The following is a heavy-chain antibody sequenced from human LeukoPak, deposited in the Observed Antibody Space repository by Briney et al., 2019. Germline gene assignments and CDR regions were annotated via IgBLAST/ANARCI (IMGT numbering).Heavy chain of an antibody. CDR2: IYTGGNT. D-gene: IGHD3-22*01. J-gene: IGHJ4*02. V-gene: IGHV3-66*01. CDR3: ARAIPLSYYYDSIGLDY. Sequence: PGGSLRLSCAASGFTVSSNYMSWVRQAPGKGLEWVSVIYTGGNTYYADSVKGRFTISRDNSKNTLYLHMNSLRAEDTAVYYCARAIPLSYYYDSIGLDYWGQGTLVTVSS. CDR1: GFTVSSNY.